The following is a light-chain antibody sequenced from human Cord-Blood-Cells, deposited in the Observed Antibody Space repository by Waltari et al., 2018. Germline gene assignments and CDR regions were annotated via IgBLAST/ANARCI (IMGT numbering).Light chain of an antibody. V-gene: IGKV3-15*01. CDR3: QQYNNWPPWT. CDR2: GAS. Sequence: EIVMTQSPATLSVSPGDTSTLPCRASHSVSSNLPWYQQKPGQAPRHLIYGASTRATGIPARFSGSGSGTEFTLTISSLQSEDFAVYYCQQYNNWPPWTFGQGTKVEIK. CDR1: HSVSSN. J-gene: IGKJ1*01.